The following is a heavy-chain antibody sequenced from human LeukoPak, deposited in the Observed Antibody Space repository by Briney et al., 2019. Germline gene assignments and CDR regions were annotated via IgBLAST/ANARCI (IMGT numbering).Heavy chain of an antibody. D-gene: IGHD6-19*01. CDR3: ARVGSWYYFDY. CDR2: IDYSGNT. J-gene: IGHJ4*02. Sequence: SESLSLTCSVPGGSLSSYYWTWIRRPPGKGLEWIAYIDYSGNTNYSPSLKSRVTISVDTSRNQFSLKLSSVTAADTAVYYCARVGSWYYFDYWGQGTPVTVSS. V-gene: IGHV4-59*01. CDR1: GGSLSSYY.